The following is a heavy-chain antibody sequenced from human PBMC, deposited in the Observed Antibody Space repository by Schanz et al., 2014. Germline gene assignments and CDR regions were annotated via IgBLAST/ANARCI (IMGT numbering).Heavy chain of an antibody. V-gene: IGHV4-59*08. CDR2: IYYTGHT. CDR3: ARRLRGFDY. Sequence: QVQLQESGPGLVKPSETLSLTCTVSGGSISTYYWSWIRQPPGKGLEWIGYIYYTGHTYYNPSLKSRVAISVDTSKHPFSLKMFSVTAADTAVYYCARRLRGFDYWGQGTLVTVSS. D-gene: IGHD4-17*01. CDR1: GGSISTYY. J-gene: IGHJ4*02.